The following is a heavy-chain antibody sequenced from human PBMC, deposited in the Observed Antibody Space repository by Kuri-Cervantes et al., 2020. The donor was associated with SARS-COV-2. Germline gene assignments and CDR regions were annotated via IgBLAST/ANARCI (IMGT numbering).Heavy chain of an antibody. D-gene: IGHD3-3*01. CDR1: GFTFSSYG. V-gene: IGHV3-30*18. J-gene: IGHJ6*02. Sequence: GGSLRLSCAASGFTFSSYGMHWVRQAPGKGLEWVAVISYVGSNKYYADSVKGRFTISRDNSKNTLYRQMNSLRAEDTAVYYCAKSYDFWSGYYRPYYYYYGMDVWGQGTTVTVSS. CDR3: AKSYDFWSGYYRPYYYYYGMDV. CDR2: ISYVGSNK.